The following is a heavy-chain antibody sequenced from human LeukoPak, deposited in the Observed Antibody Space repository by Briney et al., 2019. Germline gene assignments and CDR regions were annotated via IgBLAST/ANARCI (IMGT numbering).Heavy chain of an antibody. CDR2: ISSSSSYI. V-gene: IGHV3-21*01. Sequence: GGSLRLSCAASGFTFSSYSMNWVRQAPGKGLEWVSSISSSSSYIYYADSVKGRFTISRDNAKNSLYLQMNSLRAEDTAVYYCARGHYYGSGSYYNGNYFDYWGQGTLVTVSS. D-gene: IGHD3-10*01. CDR3: ARGHYYGSGSYYNGNYFDY. J-gene: IGHJ4*02. CDR1: GFTFSSYS.